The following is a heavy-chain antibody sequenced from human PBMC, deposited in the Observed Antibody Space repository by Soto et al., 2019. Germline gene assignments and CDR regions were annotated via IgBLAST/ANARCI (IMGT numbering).Heavy chain of an antibody. J-gene: IGHJ6*02. Sequence: SETLSLTCAVSGGYIGSGGYSWSWIRQPPGKGLEWIGYIYHSGSTYYNPSLKSRVTKSVDTSKNQFSLKLSSVTAADTAVYYCASGYDILTGYPRGDYYGMDVWGQGTTVTVSS. CDR2: IYHSGST. CDR1: GGYIGSGGYS. CDR3: ASGYDILTGYPRGDYYGMDV. V-gene: IGHV4-30-2*01. D-gene: IGHD3-9*01.